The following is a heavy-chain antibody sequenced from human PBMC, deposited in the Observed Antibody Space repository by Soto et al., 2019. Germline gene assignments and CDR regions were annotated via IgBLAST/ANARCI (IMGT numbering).Heavy chain of an antibody. CDR2: ISGSGGST. CDR1: GFTFSSYA. V-gene: IGHV3-23*01. CDR3: AKTGYDYVWGSYRHRPRPFDY. Sequence: PGGSLRLSCAASGFTFSSYAMSWVRQAPGKGLEWVSAISGSGGSTYYADSVKGRFTISRDNSKNTLYLQMNSLRAEDTAVYYCAKTGYDYVWGSYRHRPRPFDYWGQGTLVTVSS. J-gene: IGHJ4*02. D-gene: IGHD3-16*02.